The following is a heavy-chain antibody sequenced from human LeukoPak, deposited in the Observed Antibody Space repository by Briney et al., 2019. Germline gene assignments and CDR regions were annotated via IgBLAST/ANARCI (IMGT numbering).Heavy chain of an antibody. CDR3: ARSAIDAFDI. D-gene: IGHD6-25*01. V-gene: IGHV4-59*08. J-gene: IGHJ3*02. CDR1: GGSISSYY. CDR2: IYNSGSA. Sequence: SETLSLTCTVSGGSISSYYWSWIRQPPGKGLECIGYIYNSGSANYNPSLKSRVSISVDTSKNQFSLKLSSVTAADTAVYYCARSAIDAFDIWGQGTMVTVSS.